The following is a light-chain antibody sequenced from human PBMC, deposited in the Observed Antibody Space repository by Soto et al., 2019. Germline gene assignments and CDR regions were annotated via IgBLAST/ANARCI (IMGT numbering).Light chain of an antibody. V-gene: IGKV3-20*01. Sequence: EIVLTQSPGTLSLSPGERATLSCRASQSVSSSYLAWYQQKPGQAPRLLIYGASSRATGIPDRFSGSGSGTDFTLTISRLEPEDFAVYYCQQYDSSPKTLGQGTKVDLK. CDR3: QQYDSSPKT. J-gene: IGKJ1*01. CDR2: GAS. CDR1: QSVSSSY.